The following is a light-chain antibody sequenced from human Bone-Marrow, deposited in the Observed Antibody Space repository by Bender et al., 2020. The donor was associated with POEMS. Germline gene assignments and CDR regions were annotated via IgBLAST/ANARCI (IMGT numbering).Light chain of an antibody. Sequence: SYELTQPPSVSVSPRQTARITCSADVLTKQYVYWYQQKAGQAPTLIISEDTERPSGIPERFSGSSSGNTASLTISGLQAEDEADYHCSSYTSSSALWVFGGGTKLTVL. V-gene: IGLV3-25*03. J-gene: IGLJ3*02. CDR3: SSYTSSSALWV. CDR2: EDT. CDR1: VLTKQY.